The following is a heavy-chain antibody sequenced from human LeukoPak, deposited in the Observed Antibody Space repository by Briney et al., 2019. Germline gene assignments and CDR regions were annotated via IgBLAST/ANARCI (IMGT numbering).Heavy chain of an antibody. Sequence: SVKVSCKTSGGTLTTYPISWVRQAPGQGLEWMGGIIPSVGRTHYVQKFQGRVTITADESTNTAYMELSSLRFEDTAVYYCATPNFGGDSAYFDYWGQGTLVTVSS. D-gene: IGHD4-23*01. J-gene: IGHJ4*02. V-gene: IGHV1-69*13. CDR2: IIPSVGRT. CDR1: GGTLTTYP. CDR3: ATPNFGGDSAYFDY.